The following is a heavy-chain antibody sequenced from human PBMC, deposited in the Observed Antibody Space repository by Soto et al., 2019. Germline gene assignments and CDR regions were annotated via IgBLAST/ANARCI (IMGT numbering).Heavy chain of an antibody. D-gene: IGHD6-6*01. CDR1: GYPFTIYA. J-gene: IGHJ4*02. Sequence: SVKVSFKASGYPFTIYAIHWVRQAPGQSLEWMGWINPGNGDTKYSQIFQGRVTITWDTSARTAYMDLSSLISEDTADYYCARDSSSSRSFDYWGQGARVTVYS. CDR3: ARDSSSSRSFDY. CDR2: INPGNGDT. V-gene: IGHV1-3*01.